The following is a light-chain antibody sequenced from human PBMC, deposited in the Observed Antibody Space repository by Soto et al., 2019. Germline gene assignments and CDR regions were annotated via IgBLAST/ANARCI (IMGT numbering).Light chain of an antibody. CDR2: EVR. V-gene: IGLV2-14*01. J-gene: IGLJ1*01. Sequence: QSALTQPASVSGSPGHSITISCTGTSSDVGGYNYVSWYQQHPGKAPKLMIYEVRNRPSGVSNRFSGSKSGNTASLTIYGLQAEAEAYDYCSSYTSGSTPYVFGAGTKVTVL. CDR3: SSYTSGSTPYV. CDR1: SSDVGGYNY.